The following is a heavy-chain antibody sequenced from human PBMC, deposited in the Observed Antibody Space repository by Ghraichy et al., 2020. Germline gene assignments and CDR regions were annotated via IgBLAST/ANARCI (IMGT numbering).Heavy chain of an antibody. CDR3: ARDSRDGYNSQFG. CDR1: GFTFSSYS. Sequence: GEYLNISCAASGFTFSSYSMNWVRQAPGKGLEWVSSISSSSSYIYYADSVKGRFTISRDNAKNSLNLQMNSLRAEDTAVYYCARDSRDGYNSQFGWGQGTLVTVSS. J-gene: IGHJ4*02. V-gene: IGHV3-21*01. CDR2: ISSSSSYI. D-gene: IGHD5-24*01.